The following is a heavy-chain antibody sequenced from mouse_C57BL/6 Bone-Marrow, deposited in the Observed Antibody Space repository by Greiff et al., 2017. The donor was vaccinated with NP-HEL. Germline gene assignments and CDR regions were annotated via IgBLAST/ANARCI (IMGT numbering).Heavy chain of an antibody. D-gene: IGHD1-1*01. V-gene: IGHV5-6*01. J-gene: IGHJ2*01. Sequence: EVQLVESGGDLVKPGGSLKLSCAASGFTFSSYGMSWVRQSPDKRLEWVATISSGGSYTYYPDSVKGRFTISRDNAKNTLYLQMSSLKSEDTAMYYCARRVVANYFDYWGQGTTLTVSS. CDR3: ARRVVANYFDY. CDR2: ISSGGSYT. CDR1: GFTFSSYG.